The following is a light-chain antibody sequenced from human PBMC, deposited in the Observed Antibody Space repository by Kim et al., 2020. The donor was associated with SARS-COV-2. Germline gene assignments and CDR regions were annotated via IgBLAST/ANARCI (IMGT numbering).Light chain of an antibody. Sequence: DIQMTQSPSTVSASVGERVTITCRASKSLDGWLAWYQQKPGRAPKLVIRKAFSLESGVPSRFSGSGFATEFTLTISDLQPEDSATYHCQHYNGYPISFGGGTKLEI. CDR1: KSLDGW. CDR2: KAF. V-gene: IGKV1-5*03. J-gene: IGKJ4*01. CDR3: QHYNGYPIS.